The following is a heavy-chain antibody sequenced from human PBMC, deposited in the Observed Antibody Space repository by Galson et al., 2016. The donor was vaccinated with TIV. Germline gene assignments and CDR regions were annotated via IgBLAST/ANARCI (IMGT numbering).Heavy chain of an antibody. D-gene: IGHD1-26*01. V-gene: IGHV1-2*02. CDR1: GYTFTDYF. J-gene: IGHJ4*02. CDR3: ARSERGSYTGFDY. CDR2: INPNSGGT. Sequence: SVKVSCKASGYTFTDYFMHWVRQAPGQGLEWMGWINPNSGGTNYAQKFQGRFTMTRDTSKTTAYMELTSLRSDDTAVYYCARSERGSYTGFDYWDQGTLVIVSS.